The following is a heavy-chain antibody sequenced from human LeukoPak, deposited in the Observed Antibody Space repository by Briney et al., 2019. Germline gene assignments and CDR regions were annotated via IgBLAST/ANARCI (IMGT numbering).Heavy chain of an antibody. D-gene: IGHD4-17*01. Sequence: ASVTVSCKASGYTFTSYGISWVRQAPGQGLEWMGWISAYNGNTNYAQKLQGRVTMTTDTSTSTAYMELRRLRSDDTAVYYCARESVLGYGDYVGYFDYWGQGTLVTVSS. CDR3: ARESVLGYGDYVGYFDY. V-gene: IGHV1-18*01. CDR1: GYTFTSYG. CDR2: ISAYNGNT. J-gene: IGHJ4*02.